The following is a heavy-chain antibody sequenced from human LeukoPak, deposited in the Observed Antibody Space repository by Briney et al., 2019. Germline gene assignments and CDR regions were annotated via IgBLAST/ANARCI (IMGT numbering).Heavy chain of an antibody. CDR3: ARRVVNNRNWYFNL. Sequence: GEPLKISCKGFGYSFTRNWIGWVRKVHGKGLEWMGIIYPGDSDTRYSPSFQGQVTISADKSINTAYLQWSSLKASDTAMYYCARRVVNNRNWYFNLWGRGTLVTVSS. D-gene: IGHD4-23*01. CDR1: GYSFTRNW. CDR2: IYPGDSDT. J-gene: IGHJ2*01. V-gene: IGHV5-51*01.